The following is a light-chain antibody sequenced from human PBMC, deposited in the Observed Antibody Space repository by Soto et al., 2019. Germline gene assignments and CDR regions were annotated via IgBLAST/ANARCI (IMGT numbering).Light chain of an antibody. Sequence: EIVLTQSPGTLSLSPGERATLSCRASLSVTSNFIAWYQQKPGQAPRLLLYDASNRATGIPDRFSGSGSGTDFSLTSSRLEPEDFAVYYCQEDGSSVWTFGQGTKVEIK. CDR2: DAS. J-gene: IGKJ1*01. CDR1: LSVTSNF. V-gene: IGKV3-20*01. CDR3: QEDGSSVWT.